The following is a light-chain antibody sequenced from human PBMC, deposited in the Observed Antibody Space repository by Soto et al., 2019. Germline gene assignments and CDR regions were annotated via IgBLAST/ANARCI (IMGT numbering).Light chain of an antibody. CDR3: QQYNNWPHT. V-gene: IGKV3-15*01. CDR2: GAS. J-gene: IGKJ2*01. Sequence: EIVMTQSSATLSVSPGERATLSCRASQSVSSNLAWYQQKPGQAPRFLIYGASTRATGIPARFSGSGSGTEFTLPISSLQSEDFAVYYCQQYNNWPHTFGQGTKLEIK. CDR1: QSVSSN.